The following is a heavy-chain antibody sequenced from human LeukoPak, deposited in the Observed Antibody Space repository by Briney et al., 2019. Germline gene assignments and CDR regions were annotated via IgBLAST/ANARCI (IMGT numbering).Heavy chain of an antibody. J-gene: IGHJ4*02. Sequence: VASVTVSCKASGYTFTSYDINWVRQAAGQGLEWMGWMNPNSGNTGYAQKFQGRVTITRNTSISTAYMELSSLRSEDTAVYYCARGGYYDFWSGYYNPSYYFDYWGQGTLVTVSS. CDR3: ARGGYYDFWSGYYNPSYYFDY. V-gene: IGHV1-8*03. D-gene: IGHD3-3*01. CDR2: MNPNSGNT. CDR1: GYTFTSYD.